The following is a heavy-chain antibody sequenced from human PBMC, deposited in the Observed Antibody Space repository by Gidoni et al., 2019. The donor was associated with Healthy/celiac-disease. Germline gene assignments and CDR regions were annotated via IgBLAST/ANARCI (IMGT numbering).Heavy chain of an antibody. CDR2: IYPGDSDT. J-gene: IGHJ6*02. D-gene: IGHD2-15*01. CDR3: ARHGACSGGSCYSAYYYYGMDV. Sequence: EVQLVQSGAEVKKPGASLKISCKGSGYSFTSYWSGWVRQMPGKGLEWMGIIYPGDSDTRYSPSFQGQVTISADKSISTAYLQWSSLKASDTAMYYCARHGACSGGSCYSAYYYYGMDVWSQGTTVTVSS. CDR1: GYSFTSYW. V-gene: IGHV5-51*01.